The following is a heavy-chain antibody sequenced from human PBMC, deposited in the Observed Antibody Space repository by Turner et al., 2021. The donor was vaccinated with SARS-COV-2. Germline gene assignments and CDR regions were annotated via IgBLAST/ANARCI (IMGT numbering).Heavy chain of an antibody. CDR1: GFTFSSYG. J-gene: IGHJ4*02. CDR3: ARDLSTYDYFDY. Sequence: QVQLVESGGGVVQPGRSLRLSCAASGFTFSSYGMHWVRQAPGKGLEWVAVISYDGSNKYYADSVKGRFTISRDNPKNTLYLQMNSLRAEDTAVYYCARDLSTYDYFDYWGQGTLVTVSS. V-gene: IGHV3-30*03. CDR2: ISYDGSNK. D-gene: IGHD2-21*01.